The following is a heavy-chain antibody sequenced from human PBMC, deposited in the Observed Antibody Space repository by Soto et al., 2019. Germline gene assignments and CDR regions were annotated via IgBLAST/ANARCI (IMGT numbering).Heavy chain of an antibody. V-gene: IGHV2-5*02. CDR2: IYWDDDN. D-gene: IGHD3-10*01. J-gene: IGHJ4*02. CDR1: GYSLSTRGVG. CDR3: AHTLYGSGRD. Sequence: QITLKESGPTLVKPTQTLTLTCTFSGYSLSTRGVGVGWIRKPPGKDLEWLALIYWDDDNRYNPSLKSRLTITKDTSKNQVVLTMTNMDPVDTATYYCAHTLYGSGRDWGQGTLVTVSS.